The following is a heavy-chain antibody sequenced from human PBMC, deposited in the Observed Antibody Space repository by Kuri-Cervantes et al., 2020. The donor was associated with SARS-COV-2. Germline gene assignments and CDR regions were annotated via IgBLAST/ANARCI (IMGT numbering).Heavy chain of an antibody. V-gene: IGHV3-21*04. CDR2: ISSSSSYI. J-gene: IGHJ4*02. Sequence: GGSLRLTCAASGFTFSSYSMNWVRQAPGKGLEWVSSISSSSSYIYYADSVKGRFTISRDNSKNTLYLQMNSLRAEGTAVYYCANAENWGQGTLVTVSS. CDR1: GFTFSSYS. CDR3: ANAEN.